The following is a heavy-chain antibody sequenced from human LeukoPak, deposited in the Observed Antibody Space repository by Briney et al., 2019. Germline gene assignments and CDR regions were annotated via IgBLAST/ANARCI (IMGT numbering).Heavy chain of an antibody. V-gene: IGHV3-23*01. D-gene: IGHD6-13*01. CDR3: AKDLAPGIKRAFFDY. CDR2: IGGDDGLT. CDR1: GFTFNSYA. Sequence: GGSLRLSCAASGFTFNSYAMTWVRQAQGRGLEWVSAIGGDDGLTYYADSVQGRFTISRDNFKNTLYLQMNSLRAEDTAVYYCAKDLAPGIKRAFFDYWGQGTLVTVSS. J-gene: IGHJ4*02.